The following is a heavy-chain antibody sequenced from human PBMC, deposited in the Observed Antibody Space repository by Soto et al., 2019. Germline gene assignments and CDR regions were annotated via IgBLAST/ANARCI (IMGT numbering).Heavy chain of an antibody. CDR1: GYSSTNND. CDR2: MNPGSGDT. CDR3: ARMATFGSLNWFDP. Sequence: GASVKVSCKASGYSSTNNDVSWVRQATGQGLEWMGWMNPGSGDTGYAQKFQGRVTMTSDISIATAYMELSSLRSDDTARYYCARMATFGSLNWFDPWGQGTLVTVSS. V-gene: IGHV1-8*01. J-gene: IGHJ5*02. D-gene: IGHD3-16*01.